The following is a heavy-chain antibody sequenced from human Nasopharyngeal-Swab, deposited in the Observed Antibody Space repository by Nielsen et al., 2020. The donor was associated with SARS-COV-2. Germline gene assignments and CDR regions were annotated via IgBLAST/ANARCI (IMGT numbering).Heavy chain of an antibody. CDR1: VGGVSSYG. CDR2: ISYDGSNK. Sequence: GGSLRLSCAAWVGGVSSYGMHWVRQAPGKGLEWVAVISYDGSNKYYADSVKGRFTISRDNSKNTLYLQMNSLRAEDTAVYYCAKGTITMVRGVIGWFDPWGQGTLVTVSS. CDR3: AKGTITMVRGVIGWFDP. D-gene: IGHD3-10*01. J-gene: IGHJ5*02. V-gene: IGHV3-30*18.